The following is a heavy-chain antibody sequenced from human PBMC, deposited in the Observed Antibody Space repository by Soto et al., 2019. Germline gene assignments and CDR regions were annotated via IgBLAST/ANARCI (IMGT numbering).Heavy chain of an antibody. CDR3: ARAFHDYNNRFDP. J-gene: IGHJ5*02. Sequence: GGSLRLSCAASGFTLSDYSMNWVRLAPGKGPEWLSYLSSSTATIYYADSVKGRFTISRDNAKNSLYLQMTSLRVEDTAVYYCARAFHDYNNRFDPWGQGTLVTVSS. V-gene: IGHV3-48*01. CDR1: GFTLSDYS. CDR2: LSSSTATI. D-gene: IGHD4-4*01.